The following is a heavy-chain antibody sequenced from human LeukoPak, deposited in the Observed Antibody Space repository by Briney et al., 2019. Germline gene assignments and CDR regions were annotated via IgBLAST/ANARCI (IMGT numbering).Heavy chain of an antibody. CDR2: INPSGGST. V-gene: IGHV1-46*01. D-gene: IGHD6-25*01. CDR1: GYIFTSYY. Sequence: ASVKVSCKASGYIFTSYYIHWVRQAPGQGLEWMGIINPSGGSTGYAQKFQGRVTMTRDTSTSTVYMEPNSLRSDDTAVYHCARALPHVRSGYYYYYMDVWGKGTTVTISS. J-gene: IGHJ6*03. CDR3: ARALPHVRSGYYYYYMDV.